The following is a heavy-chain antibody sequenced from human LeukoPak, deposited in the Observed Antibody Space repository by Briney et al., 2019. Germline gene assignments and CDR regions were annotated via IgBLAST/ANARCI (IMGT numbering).Heavy chain of an antibody. CDR3: RPYSVSWELDS. CDR1: GFSFSSFS. J-gene: IGHJ5*01. D-gene: IGHD6-13*01. V-gene: IGHV3-21*01. CDR2: ISGGSSFT. Sequence: GGSLRLSCAASGFSFSSFSMNWVRQAPGKGLEWVSYISGGSSFTYYVDSVKGRFTISRDNAKNSLYLQMNSLRAEDTAVYCARPYSVSWELDSWGQGTLVTVSS.